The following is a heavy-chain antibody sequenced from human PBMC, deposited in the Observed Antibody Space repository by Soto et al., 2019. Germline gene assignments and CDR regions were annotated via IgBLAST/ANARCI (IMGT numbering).Heavy chain of an antibody. CDR3: ARDAITFGGVIAPLNY. CDR2: ISAYNGNT. CDR1: GYTFTSYG. Sequence: ASVKVSCKASGYTFTSYGISWVRQAPGQGLEWMGWISAYNGNTNYAQKLQGRVTMTTDTSTSTAYMELRSLRSDDTAVYYCARDAITFGGVIAPLNYWGQGTLGTVSS. D-gene: IGHD3-16*02. V-gene: IGHV1-18*04. J-gene: IGHJ4*02.